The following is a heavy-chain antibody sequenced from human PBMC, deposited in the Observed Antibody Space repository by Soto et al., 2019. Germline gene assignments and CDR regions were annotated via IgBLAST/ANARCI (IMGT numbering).Heavy chain of an antibody. Sequence: EAQLLESGGGLVQPGESLRLSCATSGFTFASYAMTWVRQAPEMGPQWVSVLYAEGSTYYTESVKGRFTISRDPSKNTLFLQMDGLRAEDTAVYYCVRPRPSGENYGMDVWGQGTTVTVSS. V-gene: IGHV3-23*03. CDR1: GFTFASYA. J-gene: IGHJ6*02. CDR2: LYAEGST. D-gene: IGHD1-26*01. CDR3: VRPRPSGENYGMDV.